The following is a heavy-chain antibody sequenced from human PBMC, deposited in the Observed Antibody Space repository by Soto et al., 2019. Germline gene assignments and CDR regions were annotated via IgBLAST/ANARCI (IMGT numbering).Heavy chain of an antibody. D-gene: IGHD3-10*01. Sequence: RSLTGTVSGXSISSGGYYWSWIRQHPGKGLEWIGYIYYSGSTYYNPSLKSRVTISVDTSKNQFSLKLSSVTAADTAVYYRARGGGGFYYYYYGMDVWGQGTTVTVSS. CDR3: ARGGGGFYYYYYGMDV. CDR2: IYYSGST. V-gene: IGHV4-31*03. J-gene: IGHJ6*02. CDR1: GXSISSGGYY.